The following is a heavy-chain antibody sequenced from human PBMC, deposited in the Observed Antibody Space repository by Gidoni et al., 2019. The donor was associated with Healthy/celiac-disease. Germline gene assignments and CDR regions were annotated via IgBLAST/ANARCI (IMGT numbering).Heavy chain of an antibody. J-gene: IGHJ6*02. V-gene: IGHV4-39*01. CDR2: IYYSGST. CDR1: GGSISSSSYY. Sequence: QLQLQESGPGLVKPSETLSLTCTVSGGSISSSSYYWGWIRQPPGKGLEWIGSIYYSGSTYYNPSLKSRVTISVDTSKNQFSLKLSSVTAADTAVYYCARHRAYYYYGMDVWGQGTTVTVSS. CDR3: ARHRAYYYYGMDV.